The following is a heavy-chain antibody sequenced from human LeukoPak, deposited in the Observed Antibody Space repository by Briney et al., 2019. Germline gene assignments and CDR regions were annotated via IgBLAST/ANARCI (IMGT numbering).Heavy chain of an antibody. CDR1: GGSISGYY. V-gene: IGHV4-59*01. Sequence: PSETLSLTCTVSGGSISGYYWSWIRQPPGKGLEWIAYIYYNGISNYNPSLKSRVIISVDSSKNQFSLKLTSVTAADTAVYYCARDSSIAAAGTSNYYYYYGMDVWGQGTTVTVSS. CDR3: ARDSSIAAAGTSNYYYYYGMDV. CDR2: IYYNGIS. J-gene: IGHJ6*02. D-gene: IGHD6-13*01.